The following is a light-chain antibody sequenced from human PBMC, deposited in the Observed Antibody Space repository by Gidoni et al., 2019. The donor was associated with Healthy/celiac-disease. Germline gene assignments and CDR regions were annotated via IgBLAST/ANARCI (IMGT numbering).Light chain of an antibody. CDR3: QQSYSTPRT. CDR2: AAS. V-gene: IGKV1-39*01. CDR1: QSISSY. Sequence: IQMPQSPSSLSASVGDRVTITCRASQSISSYLNWYQQKPGKAPKLLIYAASSLQSGVPSRCSGSGSGTDVTLTISSLQPEDVATYYCQQSYSTPRTFGPGTKVDIK. J-gene: IGKJ3*01.